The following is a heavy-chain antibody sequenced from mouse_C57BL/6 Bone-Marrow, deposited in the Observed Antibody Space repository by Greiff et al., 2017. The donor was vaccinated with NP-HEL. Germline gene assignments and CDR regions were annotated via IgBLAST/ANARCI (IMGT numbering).Heavy chain of an antibody. CDR2: ISSGSSTI. V-gene: IGHV5-17*01. CDR3: ARRSYYTRYFDS. J-gene: IGHJ2*01. Sequence: EVKLVESGGGLVKPGGSLKLSCAASGFTFSDYGMHWVRQAPEKGLEWVAYISSGSSTIYYADTVKGRFTISRDNAKNTLFLQTTILRSEDTAMCYCARRSYYTRYFDSWGRGTTLTVSS. D-gene: IGHD2-12*01. CDR1: GFTFSDYG.